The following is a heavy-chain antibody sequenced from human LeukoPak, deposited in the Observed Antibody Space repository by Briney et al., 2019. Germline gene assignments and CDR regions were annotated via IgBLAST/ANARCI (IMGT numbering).Heavy chain of an antibody. CDR3: ARDIVGGSYHKNFDY. V-gene: IGHV1-18*01. J-gene: IGHJ4*02. CDR1: GYTFTSYG. Sequence: ASVKVSCKASGYTFTSYGISWVRQAPGQGLEWMGWISAYNGNTNYAQKLQGRVTMTTDISTSTAYMELRSLRSDDTAVYYCARDIVGGSYHKNFDYWGQGTLVTVSS. CDR2: ISAYNGNT. D-gene: IGHD1-26*01.